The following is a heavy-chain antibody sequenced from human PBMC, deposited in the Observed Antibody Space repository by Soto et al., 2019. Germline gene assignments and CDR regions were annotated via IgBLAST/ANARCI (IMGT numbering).Heavy chain of an antibody. CDR3: ARGVSSGWDYCFDY. V-gene: IGHV3-74*01. CDR1: GFTFSFYW. CDR2: IRGDGSST. Sequence: EVQLVESGGGLVQPGGSLRLSCAASGFTFSFYWMHWVRQAPGKGLVWVSRIRGDGSSTSYADSLKGRFTISRDNAKNTVYVQMNSLRVEDTAVYYCARGVSSGWDYCFDYWGQGTLVTVSS. D-gene: IGHD6-19*01. J-gene: IGHJ4*02.